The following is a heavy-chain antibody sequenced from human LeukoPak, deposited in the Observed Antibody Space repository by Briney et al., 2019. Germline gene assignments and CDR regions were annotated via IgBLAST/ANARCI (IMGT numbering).Heavy chain of an antibody. CDR3: AIRAYSYEYFDF. CDR2: IYPGDSDT. CDR1: GYTFTNSW. D-gene: IGHD5-18*01. J-gene: IGHJ4*02. V-gene: IGHV5-51*01. Sequence: GESLKISCKGSGYTFTNSWLGWVRQTPGKGLEWMGSIYPGDSDTRYNPSFQGQVTISVDKSISTAYLQRSSLQASNAAMYYCAIRAYSYEYFDFWGQGTLVTVSS.